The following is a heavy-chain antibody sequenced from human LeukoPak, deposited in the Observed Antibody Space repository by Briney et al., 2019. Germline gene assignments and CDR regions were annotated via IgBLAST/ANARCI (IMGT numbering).Heavy chain of an antibody. CDR3: ALRRGNSGWSGRWFDP. J-gene: IGHJ5*02. CDR2: ISGGRLNT. V-gene: IGHV3-23*01. CDR1: GFTFKGYT. D-gene: IGHD6-19*01. Sequence: PGGSLRPSRAASGFTFKGYTISWVRQAPGKGLEWVSVISGGRLNTHYADSVKGGFTIPRDNSQHTLYLQIHSLRAEDTAVYYRALRRGNSGWSGRWFDPWGQGTLVTVSS.